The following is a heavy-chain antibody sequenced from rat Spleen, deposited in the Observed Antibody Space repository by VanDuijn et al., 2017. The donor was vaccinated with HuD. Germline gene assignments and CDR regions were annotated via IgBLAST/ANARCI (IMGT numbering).Heavy chain of an antibody. CDR3: TTQGVRRVSHCFDY. D-gene: IGHD1-11*01. CDR2: IIYDGSRT. Sequence: EVQLVESGGGLVQPGRSLKLSCAASGFTFSNYGMAWVRQAPKKGLDWVATIIYDGSRTYYRDSVKGRFTISRDNAKNTLYLQMDSLRSEDTATYYCTTQGVRRVSHCFDYWGRGVLVTVSS. V-gene: IGHV5S10*01. J-gene: IGHJ2*01. CDR1: GFTFSNYG.